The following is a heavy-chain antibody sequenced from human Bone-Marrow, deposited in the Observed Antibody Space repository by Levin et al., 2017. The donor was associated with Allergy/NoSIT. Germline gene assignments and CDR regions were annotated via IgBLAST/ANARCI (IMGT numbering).Heavy chain of an antibody. Sequence: GGSLRLSCAASGFTFSSFAMNWVRQAPGMGLEWVSYINIGGATTYYADSVKGRFTISRDNSKSTLYLQMSSLRAEDTAVYYCAKDRFDSSWFDSWGQGTLVTVSS. CDR2: INIGGATT. CDR1: GFTFSSFA. V-gene: IGHV3-23*01. CDR3: AKDRFDSSWFDS. D-gene: IGHD3-22*01. J-gene: IGHJ5*01.